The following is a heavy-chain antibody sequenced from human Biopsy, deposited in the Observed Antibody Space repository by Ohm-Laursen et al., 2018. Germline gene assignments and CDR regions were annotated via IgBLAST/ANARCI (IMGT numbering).Heavy chain of an antibody. CDR1: VGSISGYY. J-gene: IGHJ4*01. Sequence: GTLSLTCAVSVGSISGYYWSWIRQPPGKGLEWIGEINHRGYTDYNASLKGRVSISVDTSKNQLSLNLTSVTAADTAVFYCARSGQWARYYFDYWGHGTLVTVSP. CDR3: ARSGQWARYYFDY. D-gene: IGHD6-19*01. V-gene: IGHV4-34*01. CDR2: INHRGYT.